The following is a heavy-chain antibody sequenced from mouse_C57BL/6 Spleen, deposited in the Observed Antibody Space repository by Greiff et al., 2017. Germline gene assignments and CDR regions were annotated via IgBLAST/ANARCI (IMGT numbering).Heavy chain of an antibody. CDR3: ARKDPITPVVATNAMDY. D-gene: IGHD1-1*01. J-gene: IGHJ4*01. CDR2: ISPRSGNT. Sequence: QVQLKPSGAELARPGASVKLSCKASGYTFTSYGISWVKQRTGQGLEWIGEISPRSGNTYYNEKFKGKATLTADKSSSTAYMELRSLTSEDSAVYFCARKDPITPVVATNAMDYWGQGTSVTVSS. V-gene: IGHV1-81*01. CDR1: GYTFTSYG.